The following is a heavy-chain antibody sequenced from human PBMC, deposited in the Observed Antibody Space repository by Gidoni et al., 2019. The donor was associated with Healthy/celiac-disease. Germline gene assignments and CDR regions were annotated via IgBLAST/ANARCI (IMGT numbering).Heavy chain of an antibody. CDR1: GFTFSSYR. D-gene: IGHD5-12*01. J-gene: IGHJ6*02. CDR2: ISSSSSYI. CDR3: ARERAVRGYLFGMDV. Sequence: EVQLVESGGGLVKPGGSLRLSCAASGFTFSSYRMNWVRQAPGKGLEWVSSISSSSSYIYYADSVKGRLTIYRDNAKNSLYLQMNSLRAEDTAVYYCARERAVRGYLFGMDVWGQGTTVTVSS. V-gene: IGHV3-21*01.